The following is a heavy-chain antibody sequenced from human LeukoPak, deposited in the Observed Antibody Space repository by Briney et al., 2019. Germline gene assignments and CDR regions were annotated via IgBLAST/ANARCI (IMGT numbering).Heavy chain of an antibody. Sequence: GRSLRLSCAASGFTFSSYGMQWVRQAPGKGLKWVAVIWYDGSNKYYADSVKGRFTISRDNSKNTLYLQMNSLRAEDTAVYYCAKDRSYYDSSGYYDYWGQGTLVTVSS. D-gene: IGHD3-22*01. CDR3: AKDRSYYDSSGYYDY. CDR1: GFTFSSYG. V-gene: IGHV3-33*06. J-gene: IGHJ4*02. CDR2: IWYDGSNK.